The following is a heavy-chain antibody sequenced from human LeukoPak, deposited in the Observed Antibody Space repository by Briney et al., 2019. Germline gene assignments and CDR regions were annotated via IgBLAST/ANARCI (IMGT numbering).Heavy chain of an antibody. CDR3: AKGSDQFNYYNYMDV. CDR2: ISGSGGST. V-gene: IGHV3-23*01. J-gene: IGHJ6*03. CDR1: GLTFSRYV. D-gene: IGHD3-3*01. Sequence: PGGSLSLSCAASGLTFSRYVMSWVRQAPGKGLQWVSFISGSGGSTFYADSVKGRFTISRDNSKNTLYLQTSSLTAEDTAVYYCAKGSDQFNYYNYMDVWGKGTTVTVSS.